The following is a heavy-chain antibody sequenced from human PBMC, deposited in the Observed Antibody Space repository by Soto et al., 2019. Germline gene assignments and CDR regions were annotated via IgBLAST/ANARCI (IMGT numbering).Heavy chain of an antibody. CDR3: ATVGLGVSSGWSGFDY. D-gene: IGHD6-19*01. CDR1: GFTFSSYS. CDR2: FRSSGDGGTT. J-gene: IGHJ4*02. V-gene: IGHV3-23*01. Sequence: PGGSLRLSCAASGFTFSSYSMSWVRQAPGKGLEWVSGFRSSGDGGTTYYADSAKGRFTISRDNSKNTVDLQMNSLRVEDTGIYYCATVGLGVSSGWSGFDYWGQGTLVTVSS.